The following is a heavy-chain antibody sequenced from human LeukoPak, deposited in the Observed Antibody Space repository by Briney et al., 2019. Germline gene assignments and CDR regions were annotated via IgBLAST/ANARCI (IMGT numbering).Heavy chain of an antibody. V-gene: IGHV3-48*04. Sequence: PGESLRLSCAASGFTFSSYSMNWVRQAPGKGLEWVSYISSSSTIYYADSVKGRFTISRDNAKNSLYLQMNSLRAEDTAVYYCARDGTTYSSSSYYFDYWGQGTLVTVSS. CDR1: GFTFSSYS. D-gene: IGHD6-6*01. CDR2: ISSSSTI. J-gene: IGHJ4*02. CDR3: ARDGTTYSSSSYYFDY.